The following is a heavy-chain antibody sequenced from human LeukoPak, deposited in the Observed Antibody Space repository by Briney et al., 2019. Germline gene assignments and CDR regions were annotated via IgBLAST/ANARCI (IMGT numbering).Heavy chain of an antibody. Sequence: GGSLRLSCAASGFTFSSYSMNWVRQAPGKGLEWVSSISSSSSYIYYADSMKGRFTISRDNARNSLYLQMSSLRAEDTAVYYCARVEDVYTSSPYFDYWGQGTLVTVSS. CDR3: ARVEDVYTSSPYFDY. V-gene: IGHV3-21*01. CDR1: GFTFSSYS. J-gene: IGHJ4*02. CDR2: ISSSSSYI. D-gene: IGHD6-6*01.